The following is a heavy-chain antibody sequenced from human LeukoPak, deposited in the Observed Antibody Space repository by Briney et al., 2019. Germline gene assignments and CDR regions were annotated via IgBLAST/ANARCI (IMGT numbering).Heavy chain of an antibody. CDR3: TRVGSSGSVDY. CDR2: ISSRTSDT. J-gene: IGHJ4*02. V-gene: IGHV3-11*06. Sequence: PGGSLRLSCAASGFTFSDYYMSWIRQAPGKGLEWVSYISSRTSDTNYVNSVKGRFTISRDNAKNSLYLQMNSLRAEDTVVYYCTRVGSSGSVDYWGQGTLVTVSS. CDR1: GFTFSDYY. D-gene: IGHD1-1*01.